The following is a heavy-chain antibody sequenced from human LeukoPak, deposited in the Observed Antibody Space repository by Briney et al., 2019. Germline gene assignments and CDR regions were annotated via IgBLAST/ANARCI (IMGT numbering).Heavy chain of an antibody. CDR1: GYTFTSYG. CDR2: ISAYNGNT. CDR3: ARRATYYYGSSNWFDP. J-gene: IGHJ5*02. D-gene: IGHD3-10*01. Sequence: GASVKVSCKASGYTFTSYGISCVRQAPGQGLEWMGWISAYNGNTNYAQKLQGRVTMTTDTSTSTAYMELRSLRSDDTAVYYCARRATYYYGSSNWFDPWGQGTLVTVSS. V-gene: IGHV1-18*01.